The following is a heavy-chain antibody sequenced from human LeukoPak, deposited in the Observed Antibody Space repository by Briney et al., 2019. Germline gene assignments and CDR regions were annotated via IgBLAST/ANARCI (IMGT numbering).Heavy chain of an antibody. CDR1: GYTLTELS. D-gene: IGHD3-9*01. CDR3: ARDSDYDILTGYYSLPGY. V-gene: IGHV1-18*01. CDR2: ISAYNGNT. J-gene: IGHJ4*02. Sequence: ASVKVSCKVSGYTLTELSMHWVRQAPGQGLEWMGWISAYNGNTNYAQKLQGRVTMTTDTSASTAYMELRSLRSDDTAVYYCARDSDYDILTGYYSLPGYWGQGTLVTVSS.